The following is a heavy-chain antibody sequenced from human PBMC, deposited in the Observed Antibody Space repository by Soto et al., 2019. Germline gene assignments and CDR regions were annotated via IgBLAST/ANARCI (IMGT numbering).Heavy chain of an antibody. V-gene: IGHV5-10-1*01. CDR1: GFIFTSYW. Sequence: PGESLKISCKASGFIFTSYWLSWVRQMPGKGLEWMGMLNPKDSFANYSPSFRGHVTISPDTSVTTAYLKWSSLKASDTAIYYCAREGYSYGYSDYWGQGTLVTVSS. J-gene: IGHJ4*02. D-gene: IGHD5-18*01. CDR3: AREGYSYGYSDY. CDR2: LNPKDSFA.